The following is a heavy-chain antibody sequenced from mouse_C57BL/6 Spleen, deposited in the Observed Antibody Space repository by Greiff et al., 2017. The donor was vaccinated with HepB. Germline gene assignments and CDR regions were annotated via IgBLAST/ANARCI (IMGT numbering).Heavy chain of an antibody. CDR3: ALRLSGFDY. Sequence: VQLQQSGADLVKPGASVKVSCKASGYTFTSYGMHWVKQRPGQGLEWIGRIHPSDSGTNYNQKFKGKATLTVDKSSSTAYMQLSSLTSEDSAVYYCALRLSGFDYWGQGTTLTVSS. CDR2: IHPSDSGT. CDR1: GYTFTSYG. V-gene: IGHV1-74*01. D-gene: IGHD3-1*01. J-gene: IGHJ2*01.